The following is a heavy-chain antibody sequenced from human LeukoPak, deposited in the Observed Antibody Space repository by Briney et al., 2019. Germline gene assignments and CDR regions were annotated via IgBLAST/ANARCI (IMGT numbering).Heavy chain of an antibody. CDR3: LVWSDYQDY. CDR2: INWNGGST. D-gene: IGHD3-3*01. CDR1: GFTFDDYG. J-gene: IGHJ4*02. V-gene: IGHV3-20*04. Sequence: PGGSLRLSCAASGFTFDDYGMSWVRQAPGKGLEWVSGINWNGGSTGYADSVKGRFTISRDNAKNTLYLQLNSLRAEDTGVYYCLVWSDYQDYWGQGTLVSVSS.